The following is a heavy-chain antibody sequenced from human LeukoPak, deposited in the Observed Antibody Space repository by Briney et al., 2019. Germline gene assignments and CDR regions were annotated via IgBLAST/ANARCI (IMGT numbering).Heavy chain of an antibody. CDR2: IYSGGST. V-gene: IGHV3-53*01. CDR1: GFTVSSNY. D-gene: IGHD4-17*01. CDR3: ARGNPSYGDYFDY. J-gene: IGHJ4*02. Sequence: GGSLRLSCAASGFTVSSNYMSWVRQAPGKGLEWVSVIYSGGSTYYADSVKGRFTISRDNSKNTLYLQMNSLRAEDTAVYYCARGNPSYGDYFDYWGQGTLVTVSS.